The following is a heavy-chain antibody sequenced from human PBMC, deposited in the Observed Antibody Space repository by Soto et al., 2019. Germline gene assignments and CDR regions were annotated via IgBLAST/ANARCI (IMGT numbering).Heavy chain of an antibody. D-gene: IGHD6-13*01. J-gene: IGHJ6*02. CDR3: ASSPAYGSSWYGIPPDLSHGMDV. Sequence: ASVKVSCKASGYTFTSYYIHWVRQAPGQGLEWMGIINPRGGITTYAQKFQGRLTMTGDTSTSTVYMELSSLTSEDTAMYHCASSPAYGSSWYGIPPDLSHGMDVWGRGTLVTVSS. CDR1: GYTFTSYY. V-gene: IGHV1-46*01. CDR2: INPRGGIT.